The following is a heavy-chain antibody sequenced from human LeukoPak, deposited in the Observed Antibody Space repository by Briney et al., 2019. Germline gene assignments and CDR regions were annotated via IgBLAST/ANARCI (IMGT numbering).Heavy chain of an antibody. J-gene: IGHJ4*02. D-gene: IGHD3-10*01. CDR2: IYYSGST. CDR3: ARQGYYGSGSSRFDY. CDR1: GFTFSSYG. Sequence: GSLRLSCAASGFTFSSYGMHWVRQPPGKGLEWIGSIYYSGSTNYNPSLKSRVTISVDTSKNQFSLKLSSVTAADTAVYYCARQGYYGSGSSRFDYWGQGTLVTVSS. V-gene: IGHV4-59*08.